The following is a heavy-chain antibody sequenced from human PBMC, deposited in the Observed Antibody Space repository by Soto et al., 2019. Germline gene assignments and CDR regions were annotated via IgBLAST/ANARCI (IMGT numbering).Heavy chain of an antibody. CDR1: GGSFSIYY. Sequence: PADSLSNTFAAYGGSFSIYYWVWIRQPPGQGLEWIGEINHSGSTNDNPSLKSRVTISVDTPKNQLSLKLSSVTGGDTAVYYCARVSITMVRGVITPNWFDPWGQGTMVTVS. J-gene: IGHJ5*02. V-gene: IGHV4-34*01. CDR2: INHSGST. CDR3: ARVSITMVRGVITPNWFDP. D-gene: IGHD3-10*01.